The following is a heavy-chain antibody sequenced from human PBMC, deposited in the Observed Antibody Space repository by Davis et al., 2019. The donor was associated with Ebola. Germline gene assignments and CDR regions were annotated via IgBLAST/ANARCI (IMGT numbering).Heavy chain of an antibody. J-gene: IGHJ6*02. CDR2: INHSGST. V-gene: IGHV4-34*01. D-gene: IGHD3-16*01. CDR1: GGSFSGYY. CDR3: ARLRSSLYYYGMDV. Sequence: GSLRLSCAVYGGSFSGYYWSWIRQPPGKGLEWIGEINHSGSTNYNPSLKSRVTISVDTSKNQFSLKLSSVTAADTAVYSCARLRSSLYYYGMDVWGQGTTVTVSS.